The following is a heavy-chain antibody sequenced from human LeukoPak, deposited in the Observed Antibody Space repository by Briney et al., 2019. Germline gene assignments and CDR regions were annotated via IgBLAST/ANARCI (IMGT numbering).Heavy chain of an antibody. CDR3: ARDRSEGDAFDI. V-gene: IGHV1-69-2*01. Sequence: GASVKVSCKAFGYTFTDYYIHWVKEAPGKGLEWMGRVDPEDGETTYAEKLQGRVTMTTDTSTSTAYMELRSLRSDDTAVYYCARDRSEGDAFDIWGQGTMVTVSS. CDR1: GYTFTDYY. D-gene: IGHD6-6*01. CDR2: VDPEDGET. J-gene: IGHJ3*02.